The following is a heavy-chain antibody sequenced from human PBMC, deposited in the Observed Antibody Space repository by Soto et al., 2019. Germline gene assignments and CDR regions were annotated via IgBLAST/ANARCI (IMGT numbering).Heavy chain of an antibody. D-gene: IGHD3-10*01. CDR1: GGTFSSYT. Sequence: GASVKVSCKASGGTFSSYTISWVRQAPGQGLEWMGRIIPILGIANYAQKFQGRVTITADKSTSTAYMELSSLRSEDTAVYYCAREKYYGSGSGHYYYYMDVWGKGTTVTVSS. CDR2: IIPILGIA. V-gene: IGHV1-69*04. J-gene: IGHJ6*03. CDR3: AREKYYGSGSGHYYYYMDV.